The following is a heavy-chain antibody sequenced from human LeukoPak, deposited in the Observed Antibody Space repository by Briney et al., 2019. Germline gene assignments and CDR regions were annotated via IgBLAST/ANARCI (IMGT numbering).Heavy chain of an antibody. CDR2: IIPIFGTA. D-gene: IGHD3-3*01. CDR1: GYTFTSYG. Sequence: GASVKVSCKASGYTFTSYGISWVRQAPGQGLEWMGGIIPIFGTAKNAQKFQGRVTITADESTSTAYMELSSLRSEDTAVYYCARGEGVRFLEWLNWFDPWGQGTLVTVSS. V-gene: IGHV1-69*13. CDR3: ARGEGVRFLEWLNWFDP. J-gene: IGHJ5*02.